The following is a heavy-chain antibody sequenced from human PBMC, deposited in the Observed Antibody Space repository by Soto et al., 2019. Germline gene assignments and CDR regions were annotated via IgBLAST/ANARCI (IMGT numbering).Heavy chain of an antibody. Sequence: EVQLLESGGGLVQPGGSLRLSCAASGFTFISYAMTWVRQAPGKGLEWVSTPPGRGGGYDTYYAGSVKGRFTISRDNSKNTLYLQMNYLRAEDTAVYYCAKGVWSGFGVYFDYWGQGTLVTVSS. CDR1: GFTFISYA. D-gene: IGHD3-3*01. CDR3: AKGVWSGFGVYFDY. CDR2: PPGRGGGYDT. V-gene: IGHV3-23*01. J-gene: IGHJ4*02.